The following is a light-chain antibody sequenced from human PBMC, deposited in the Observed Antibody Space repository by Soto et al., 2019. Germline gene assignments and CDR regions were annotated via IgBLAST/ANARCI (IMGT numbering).Light chain of an antibody. CDR1: QDVSTN. Sequence: EVVLTQSPATLSVSPGESASLSCGASQDVSTNLAWYQHKPGQAPSLLIYGTSIRATGIPARFSGSGSQTEFTLTISSLQPEDFATYYCQQLNSYPLTFGGGTKVDI. CDR2: GTS. CDR3: QQLNSYPLT. V-gene: IGKV3-15*01. J-gene: IGKJ4*01.